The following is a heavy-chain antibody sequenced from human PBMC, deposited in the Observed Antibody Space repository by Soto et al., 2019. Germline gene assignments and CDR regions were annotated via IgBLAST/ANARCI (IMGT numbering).Heavy chain of an antibody. CDR2: IYYSGST. D-gene: IGHD6-13*01. V-gene: IGHV4-61*08. CDR3: ERQGIAAAVDY. Sequence: SETLSLTCTVSGGSISSGDYYWSWIRQPPGKGLEWIGYIYYSGSTNYNPSLKSRVTISVDTSKNQFSLKLSSVTAADTAVYYCERQGIAAAVDYWGQGNLVPVSS. CDR1: GGSISSGDYY. J-gene: IGHJ4*02.